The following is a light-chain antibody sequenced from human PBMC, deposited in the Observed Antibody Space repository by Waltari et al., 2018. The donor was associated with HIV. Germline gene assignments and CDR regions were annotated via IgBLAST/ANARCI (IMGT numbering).Light chain of an antibody. CDR1: QPISNW. Sequence: DIHMTHSPSTLPAFVGDRVFITCRASQPISNWLAWYQQTPGKAPKLLIHSASILEIGVSSRFSGSGSGTEFTLIIDTLQVDDFATYYCQQYHTDPSFGQGTRLEFK. CDR2: SAS. V-gene: IGKV1-5*03. J-gene: IGKJ5*01. CDR3: QQYHTDPS.